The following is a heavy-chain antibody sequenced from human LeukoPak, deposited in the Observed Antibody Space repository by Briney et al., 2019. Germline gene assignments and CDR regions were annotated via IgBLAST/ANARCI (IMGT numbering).Heavy chain of an antibody. CDR3: AKDSYGGSGSYYLYSFDM. J-gene: IGHJ3*02. D-gene: IGHD3-10*01. CDR1: GFTFGSHF. CDR2: ISNDENNK. V-gene: IGHV3-30*09. Sequence: GGSLRLSCAAAGFTFGSHFMHWVRQAPGKGLEWVAAISNDENNKYYADSVKGRFAISRDDAKNSLFLQMSSLRVEDTALYYCAKDSYGGSGSYYLYSFDMWGQGTMVTVSS.